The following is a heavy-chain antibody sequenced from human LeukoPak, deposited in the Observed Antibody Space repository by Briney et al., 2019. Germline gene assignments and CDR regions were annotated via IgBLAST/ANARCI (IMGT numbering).Heavy chain of an antibody. J-gene: IGHJ4*02. CDR2: ISSSSSYI. D-gene: IGHD3-22*01. CDR3: ASSAGSGYYNY. V-gene: IGHV3-21*01. Sequence: GGSLRLSCAASGFTFSSYSMNWVRQAPGKGLEWVSSISSSSSYIYYADSVKGRFTISRDNAKNSLYLQINSLRAEDTAVYYCASSAGSGYYNYWGQGTLVTVSS. CDR1: GFTFSSYS.